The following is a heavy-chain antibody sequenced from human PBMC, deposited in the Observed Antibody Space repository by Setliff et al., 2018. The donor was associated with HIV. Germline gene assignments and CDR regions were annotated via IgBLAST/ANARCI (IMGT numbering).Heavy chain of an antibody. Sequence: SETLSLTCAVSGVSISSSSYFWGWIRRPPGTGLDWIGSIYFSGSTYYNPSLESRVTISMDTSKNQFSLKLTSVTAADTAVYYCARHPRHYDILTGYRYYMDVWGKGTTVTV. J-gene: IGHJ6*03. D-gene: IGHD3-9*01. CDR1: GVSISSSSYF. CDR3: ARHPRHYDILTGYRYYMDV. CDR2: IYFSGST. V-gene: IGHV4-39*01.